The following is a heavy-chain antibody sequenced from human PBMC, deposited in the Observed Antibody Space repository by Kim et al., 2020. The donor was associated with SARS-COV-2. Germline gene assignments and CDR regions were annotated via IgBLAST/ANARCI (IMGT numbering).Heavy chain of an antibody. Sequence: SVKVSCKASGGTFSSYAISWVRQAPGQGLEWMGGIIPIFGTANYAQKFQGRVTITADESTSTAYMELSSLRSEDTAVYYCARGAYNGYDLSYFDYWGQGTLVTVSS. D-gene: IGHD5-12*01. CDR1: GGTFSSYA. J-gene: IGHJ4*02. CDR2: IIPIFGTA. V-gene: IGHV1-69*13. CDR3: ARGAYNGYDLSYFDY.